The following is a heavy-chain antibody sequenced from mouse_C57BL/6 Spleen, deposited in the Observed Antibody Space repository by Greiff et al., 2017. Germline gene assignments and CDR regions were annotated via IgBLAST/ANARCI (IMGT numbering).Heavy chain of an antibody. Sequence: DVHLVESGGDLVKPGGSLKLSCAASGFTFSSYGMSWVRQTPDKRLEWVATISSGGSYTYYPDSVKGRFTISRDNAKNTLYLQMSSLKSEDTAMYYCARRGYYGSSYYFDYWGQGTTLTVSS. D-gene: IGHD1-1*01. CDR3: ARRGYYGSSYYFDY. CDR2: ISSGGSYT. V-gene: IGHV5-6*01. CDR1: GFTFSSYG. J-gene: IGHJ2*01.